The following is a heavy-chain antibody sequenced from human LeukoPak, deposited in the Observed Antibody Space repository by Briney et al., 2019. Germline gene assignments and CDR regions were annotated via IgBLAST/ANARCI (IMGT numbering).Heavy chain of an antibody. CDR1: GGSFSGYY. CDR3: ARGTGSIVVVPAAMFRGYYYFDY. Sequence: SETLSLTCAVYGGSFSGYYWSWIRQPPGKGLEWIGEINHSGSTNYNPSLKSRVTISVDTSENQFSLKLSSVTAADTAVYYCARGTGSIVVVPAAMFRGYYYFDYWGQGTLVTVSS. D-gene: IGHD2-2*01. J-gene: IGHJ4*02. V-gene: IGHV4-34*01. CDR2: INHSGST.